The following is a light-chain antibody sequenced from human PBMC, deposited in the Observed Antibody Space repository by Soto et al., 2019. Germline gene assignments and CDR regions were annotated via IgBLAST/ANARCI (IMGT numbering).Light chain of an antibody. CDR1: QSVKSTY. V-gene: IGKV3-20*01. CDR3: QQCENSLTWT. J-gene: IGKJ1*01. Sequence: IGLTQSPGTPAFFLGERATLSCRARQSVKSTYLAWYQQKPGQAHRLIIFGASHRATGIPDRFSGSGSGTDFTLTISRLEPEDFAVYYCQQCENSLTWTFGQGTKVDIK. CDR2: GAS.